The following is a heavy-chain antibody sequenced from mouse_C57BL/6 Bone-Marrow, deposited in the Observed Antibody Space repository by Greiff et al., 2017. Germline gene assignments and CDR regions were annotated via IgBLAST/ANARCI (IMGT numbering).Heavy chain of an antibody. Sequence: EVKVVESGGGLVKPGGSLKLSCAASGFTFSRYAMSWVRQTPEKRLEWVATISDGGSYTYYPDNVKGRFTISRDNAKNNLYLQMSHLKSEDTALYYCARDMRYSTYFDYWGQGTTLTVSS. CDR3: ARDMRYSTYFDY. CDR1: GFTFSRYA. V-gene: IGHV5-4*01. J-gene: IGHJ2*01. D-gene: IGHD2-5*01. CDR2: ISDGGSYT.